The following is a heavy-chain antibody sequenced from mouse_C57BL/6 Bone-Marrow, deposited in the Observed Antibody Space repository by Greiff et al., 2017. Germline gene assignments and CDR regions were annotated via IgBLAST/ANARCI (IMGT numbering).Heavy chain of an antibody. D-gene: IGHD3-3*01. J-gene: IGHJ2*01. CDR1: GYTFTSYW. Sequence: QVQLQQPGPELVKPGASVKLSCKASGYTFTSYWMQWVKQRPGQGLEWIGEIDPTNGGTNYNQKFKGKATLTVDTSSSTAYMQLSSLTSEDSAVYYCARVGLGYDYGGRGTAPTVTA. CDR3: ARVGLGYDY. V-gene: IGHV1-50*01. CDR2: IDPTNGGT.